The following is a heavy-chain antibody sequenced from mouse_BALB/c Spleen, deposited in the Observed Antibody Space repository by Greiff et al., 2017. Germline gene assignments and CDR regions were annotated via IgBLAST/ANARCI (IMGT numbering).Heavy chain of an antibody. Sequence: EVKLVESGGDLVKPGGSLKLSCAASGFTFSSYGMSWVRQTPDKRLEWVASISSGGSTYYPDSVKGRFTISRDNARNILYLQMSSLRSEDTAMYYCARGGGTTAPYYYAMDYWGQGTSVTVSS. J-gene: IGHJ4*01. CDR2: ISSGGST. V-gene: IGHV5-6-5*01. CDR3: ARGGGTTAPYYYAMDY. D-gene: IGHD1-2*01. CDR1: GFTFSSYG.